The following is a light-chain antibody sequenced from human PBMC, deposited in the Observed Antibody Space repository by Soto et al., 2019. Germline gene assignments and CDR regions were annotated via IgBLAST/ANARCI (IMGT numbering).Light chain of an antibody. CDR1: QSISNH. Sequence: DIQVTQSPSSLSASVGDTVTITCRASQSISNHLHWYQQKPGKAPKLLIYGASSLQSGVPSKFSGSGSGTDFTLTISSLQPEDFATYYCQQSYSTPPTFGQGTKVEIK. CDR3: QQSYSTPPT. J-gene: IGKJ1*01. V-gene: IGKV1-39*01. CDR2: GAS.